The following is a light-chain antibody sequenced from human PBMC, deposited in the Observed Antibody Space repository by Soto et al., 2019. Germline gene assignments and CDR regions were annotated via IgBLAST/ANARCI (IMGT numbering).Light chain of an antibody. V-gene: IGKV3-11*01. J-gene: IGKJ1*01. Sequence: IVLTQSPATLSFSPGERATLSCRASQSIAIYLAWYQQKSGQSPRLLIYDTFNRAPGIPDRFSGSGSGTDFTLTSSSLEPEDFAVYYCQQRATWPWTFGQGTTVEIK. CDR1: QSIAIY. CDR3: QQRATWPWT. CDR2: DTF.